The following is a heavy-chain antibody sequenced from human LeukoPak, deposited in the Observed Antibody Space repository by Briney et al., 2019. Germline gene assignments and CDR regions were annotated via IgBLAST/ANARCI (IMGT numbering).Heavy chain of an antibody. D-gene: IGHD1-1*01. CDR1: GGSISSYY. V-gene: IGHV4-59*01. CDR3: ARDLETGTTSFDY. J-gene: IGHJ4*02. CDR2: IYYSGST. Sequence: SETLSLTCSVSGGSISSYYWSWIRQPPGKGLEWIGYIYYSGSTNYNPSLKSRVTISIDTSKNQFSLKLSSVTAADTAVYYCARDLETGTTSFDYWGQGTLVTVSS.